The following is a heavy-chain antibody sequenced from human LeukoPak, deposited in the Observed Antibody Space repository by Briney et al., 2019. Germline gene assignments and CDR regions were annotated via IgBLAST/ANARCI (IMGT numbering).Heavy chain of an antibody. CDR1: GFTFDDYA. D-gene: IGHD1-14*01. V-gene: IGHV3-9*01. Sequence: GGSLRLSCAASGFTFDDYAVHWVRQAPGKGLEWVSGISWNSGNIDYADSVKGRFTISRDNAKNSLYLQMNSLRAEDTALYYCAKDGKFLTCYYYMDVWGKGTTVTVSS. CDR3: AKDGKFLTCYYYMDV. J-gene: IGHJ6*03. CDR2: ISWNSGNI.